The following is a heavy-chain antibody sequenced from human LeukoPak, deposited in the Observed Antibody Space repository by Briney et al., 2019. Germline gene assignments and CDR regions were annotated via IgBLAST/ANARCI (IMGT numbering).Heavy chain of an antibody. Sequence: GGSLRLSCAASGVTFNSYAMSWVRQAPGKGLEWVSAITDTGGDTYHADSVKGRFTISRDNSKNTLYLQMNSLRAEDTATYYCAKGSSSSRPYYFDHWAPGTLVTVSS. CDR2: ITDTGGDT. D-gene: IGHD6-6*01. CDR3: AKGSSSSRPYYFDH. CDR1: GVTFNSYA. V-gene: IGHV3-23*01. J-gene: IGHJ4*02.